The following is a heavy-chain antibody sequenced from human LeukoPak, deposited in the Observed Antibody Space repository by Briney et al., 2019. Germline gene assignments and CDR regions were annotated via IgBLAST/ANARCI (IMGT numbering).Heavy chain of an antibody. CDR1: GESFSGYY. CDR2: INHSGST. CDR3: ATGIAAAGTSGYYYYYYGMDV. Sequence: SETLSLTCAVYGESFSGYYWSWIRQPPGKGLEWIGEINHSGSTNYNPSLKSRVTILVDTSKNQFSLKLSSVTAADTAVYYCATGIAAAGTSGYYYYYYGMDVWGKGTTVTVSS. V-gene: IGHV4-34*01. J-gene: IGHJ6*04. D-gene: IGHD6-13*01.